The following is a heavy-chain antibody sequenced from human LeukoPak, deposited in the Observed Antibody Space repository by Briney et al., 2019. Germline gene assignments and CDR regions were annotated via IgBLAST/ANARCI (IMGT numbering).Heavy chain of an antibody. CDR3: ARELGDVYNWEEFDY. D-gene: IGHD5-24*01. CDR2: IYYSGST. J-gene: IGHJ4*02. Sequence: PSQTLSLTCTVSGGSISSGDYYWSWIRQPPGKGLEWLGYIYYSGSTNYNPSLKSRVTISVDTSKNQFSLKLSSVTAADTAVYYCARELGDVYNWEEFDYWGQGTLVTVSS. CDR1: GGSISSGDYY. V-gene: IGHV4-61*08.